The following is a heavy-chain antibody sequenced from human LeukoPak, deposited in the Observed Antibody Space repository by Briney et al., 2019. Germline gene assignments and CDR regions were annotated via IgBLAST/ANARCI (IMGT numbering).Heavy chain of an antibody. J-gene: IGHJ4*02. CDR1: GGSISSYY. CDR3: ARHGIAAALFDY. D-gene: IGHD6-13*01. V-gene: IGHV4-59*08. CDR2: IYYSGST. Sequence: PSETLSLTCTVSGGSISSYYWSWIRQRPGKGLEWIGYIYYSGSTNYNPSLKSRVTISVDTSKNQFSLKLSSVTAADTAVYYCARHGIAAALFDYWGQGTLVTVSS.